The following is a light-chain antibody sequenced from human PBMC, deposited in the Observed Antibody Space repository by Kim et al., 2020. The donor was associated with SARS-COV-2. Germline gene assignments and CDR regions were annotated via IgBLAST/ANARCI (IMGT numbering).Light chain of an antibody. Sequence: APGKTAAITCWSNDNGRNSVPWYQQQTGEPPVVVIYYDSDRRPWIPEGLSGCNYGGTATLMTSRVKAGDEADYYCQVSGSSSDYQDFGGGTKLTVL. CDR1: DNGRNS. CDR3: QVSGSSSDYQD. J-gene: IGLJ2*01. V-gene: IGLV3-21*04. CDR2: YDS.